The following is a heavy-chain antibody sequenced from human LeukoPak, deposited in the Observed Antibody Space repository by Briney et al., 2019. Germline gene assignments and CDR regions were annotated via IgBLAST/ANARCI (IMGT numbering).Heavy chain of an antibody. CDR2: IYYSGST. CDR1: GGSISSYY. CDR3: ARYTIADAFDI. J-gene: IGHJ3*02. D-gene: IGHD2-8*01. V-gene: IGHV4-59*01. Sequence: SETLSLTCTVSGGSISSYYWSWIRQPPGKGLEWIGYIYYSGSTNYNPSLKSRVTISVDTSKNQFSLKLSSVTAADTAVYYCARYTIADAFDIRGQGTMVTVSS.